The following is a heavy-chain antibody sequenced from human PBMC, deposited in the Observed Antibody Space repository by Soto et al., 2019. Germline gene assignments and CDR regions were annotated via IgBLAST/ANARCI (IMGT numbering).Heavy chain of an antibody. J-gene: IGHJ4*02. Sequence: PSDTLSLTCAVYGGSFSGYYWSWIRQPPGKGLEWIGEINHSGSTNYNPSLKSRVTISVDTSKNQFSLKLSSVTAADTAVYYCARRLLGYCSGGSCRPEYFDYWGQGTLVTVSS. CDR1: GGSFSGYY. CDR2: INHSGST. D-gene: IGHD2-15*01. CDR3: ARRLLGYCSGGSCRPEYFDY. V-gene: IGHV4-34*01.